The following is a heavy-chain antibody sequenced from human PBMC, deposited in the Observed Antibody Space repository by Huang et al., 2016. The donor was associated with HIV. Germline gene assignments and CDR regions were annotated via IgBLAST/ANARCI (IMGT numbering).Heavy chain of an antibody. CDR2: ISYDGSNK. V-gene: IGHV3-30*03. CDR1: GFIFSNYG. J-gene: IGHJ1*01. Sequence: QVQLVESGGGVVQPGRSLRLSCAASGFIFSNYGMHWVRQAPGKGLEWGALISYDGSNKYYTDSVKGRFSISRDNSKNTLYRQMNSLRAEDTAVYYCALKGDSSGWEYFRHWGQGTLVTVSS. CDR3: ALKGDSSGWEYFRH. D-gene: IGHD6-19*01.